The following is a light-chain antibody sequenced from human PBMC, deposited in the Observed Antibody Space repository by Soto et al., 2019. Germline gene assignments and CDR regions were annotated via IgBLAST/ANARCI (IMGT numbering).Light chain of an antibody. CDR2: DAS. V-gene: IGKV3-20*01. CDR3: QQSATSPLT. CDR1: QSVSNNY. J-gene: IGKJ1*01. Sequence: EIVLTQSPDTLSLSPGERATLSCRASQSVSNNYVVWYQQKPGQAPRLLIHDASSRATGIPDRFSGSGSGTEFTLTISRLELEDFAVYFCQQSATSPLTFGQGTRVDVK.